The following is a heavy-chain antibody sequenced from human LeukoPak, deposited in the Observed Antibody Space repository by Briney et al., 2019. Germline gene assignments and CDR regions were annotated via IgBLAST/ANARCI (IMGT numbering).Heavy chain of an antibody. Sequence: SETLSLTCTVSGGSISSYYWSWIRQPAGKGLEWIGRIYTSGSTNYNPSLKSRVTISVDTSKNQFFLKLSSVTAADTAVYYCARDHYYDSSGYTFRHWGQGTLVTVSS. CDR1: GGSISSYY. J-gene: IGHJ1*01. CDR3: ARDHYYDSSGYTFRH. D-gene: IGHD3-22*01. V-gene: IGHV4-4*07. CDR2: IYTSGST.